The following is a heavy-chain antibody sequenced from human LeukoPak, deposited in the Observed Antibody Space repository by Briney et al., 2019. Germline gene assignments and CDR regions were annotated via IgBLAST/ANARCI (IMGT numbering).Heavy chain of an antibody. CDR3: TRRHPWRTTVTTPRYYYYGMDV. J-gene: IGHJ6*02. CDR2: IRSKANSYAT. V-gene: IGHV3-73*01. D-gene: IGHD4-17*01. Sequence: GGSLRLSCAASGFTFSGSAMHWVRQASGKGLEWVSRIRSKANSYATAYAASVEGRFTISRDDSKNTAYLQMNSLKTEDTAVYYCTRRHPWRTTVTTPRYYYYGMDVWGQGTTVTVSS. CDR1: GFTFSGSA.